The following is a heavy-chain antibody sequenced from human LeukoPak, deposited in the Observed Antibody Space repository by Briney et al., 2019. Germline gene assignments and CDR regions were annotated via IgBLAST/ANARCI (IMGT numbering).Heavy chain of an antibody. CDR3: ARGAGYYDSSGYQYYYYYMDV. V-gene: IGHV4-39*07. J-gene: IGHJ6*03. CDR2: IYYSGST. Sequence: SETLSLTCAVYGGSFSSYYWGWIRQPPGKGLEWIGSIYYSGSTYYNPSLKSRVTISVDTSKNQFSLKLSSVTAADTAVYYCARGAGYYDSSGYQYYYYYMDVWGKGTTVTISS. D-gene: IGHD3-22*01. CDR1: GGSFSSYY.